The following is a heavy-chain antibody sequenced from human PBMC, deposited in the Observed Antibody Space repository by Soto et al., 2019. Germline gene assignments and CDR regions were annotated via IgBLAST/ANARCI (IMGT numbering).Heavy chain of an antibody. CDR1: GFTFDDYA. D-gene: IGHD3-10*01. CDR2: ISWNSGSI. CDR3: AKDKSSGGSGSYYDYMDV. V-gene: IGHV3-9*01. J-gene: IGHJ6*03. Sequence: EVQLVESWGGLVQPGRSLRLSCAASGFTFDDYAMHWVRQAPGKGLEWVSGISWNSGSIGYADSVKGRFTISRDNAKNSLYLQMNSLRAEDTALYYCAKDKSSGGSGSYYDYMDVWGKGTTVTVSS.